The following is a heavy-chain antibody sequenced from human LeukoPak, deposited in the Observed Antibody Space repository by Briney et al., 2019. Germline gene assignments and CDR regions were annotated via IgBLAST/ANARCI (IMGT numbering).Heavy chain of an antibody. Sequence: GWSLRPSCTTSGFTFGDYAMSWVRQAPGKGLEWVGFIRSKLYGGTTEYAASVKGRFTISRDDSKSIAYLQMNSLKIEDAAVYFCTRDGLEWLRPYYYYYMDVWGKGTTVTVSS. D-gene: IGHD3-3*01. CDR1: GFTFGDYA. CDR3: TRDGLEWLRPYYYYYMDV. V-gene: IGHV3-49*04. J-gene: IGHJ6*03. CDR2: IRSKLYGGTT.